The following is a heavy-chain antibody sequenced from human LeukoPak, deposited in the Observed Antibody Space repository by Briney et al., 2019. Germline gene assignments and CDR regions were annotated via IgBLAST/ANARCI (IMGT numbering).Heavy chain of an antibody. CDR1: GDSISSKSYY. V-gene: IGHV3-48*01. CDR2: ISSSSSTI. J-gene: IGHJ6*03. CDR3: ARDGGDPSPEDYYYYMDV. Sequence: TSETLSLTCSVYGDSISSKSYYWGWVRQAPGKGLEWVSYISSSSSTIYYADSVKGRFTISRDNAKNSLYLQMNSLRAEDTAVYYCARDGGDPSPEDYYYYMDVWGKGTTVTVSS. D-gene: IGHD2-21*01.